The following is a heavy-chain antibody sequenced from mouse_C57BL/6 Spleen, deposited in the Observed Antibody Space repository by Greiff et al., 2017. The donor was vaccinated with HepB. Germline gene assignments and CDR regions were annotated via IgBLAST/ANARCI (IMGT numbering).Heavy chain of an antibody. CDR2: INPNNGGT. CDR3: AREGGGDYAMDY. CDR1: GYTFTDYY. J-gene: IGHJ4*01. Sequence: EVKLQQSGPELVKPGASVKISCKASGYTFTDYYMNWVKQSHGKSLEWIGDINPNNGGTSYNQKFKGKATLTVDKSSSTAYMELRSLTSEDSAVYYCAREGGGDYAMDYWGQGTSVTVSS. V-gene: IGHV1-26*01.